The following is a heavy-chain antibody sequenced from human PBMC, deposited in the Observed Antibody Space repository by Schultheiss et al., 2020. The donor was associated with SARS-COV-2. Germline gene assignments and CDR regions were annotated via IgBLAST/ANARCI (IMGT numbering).Heavy chain of an antibody. CDR1: GLIFKNYA. Sequence: GGSLRLSCAAPGLIFKNYAMTWVRLAPGKGLEWVSTISGSGKTTYYADSVKGRFTISRDNSKNTLYLQMSSLTADDTAVYYCARHGGRRGYNFWSENLWGQGTLVTVSS. CDR2: ISGSGKTT. J-gene: IGHJ4*02. D-gene: IGHD3-3*01. CDR3: ARHGGRRGYNFWSENL. V-gene: IGHV3-23*01.